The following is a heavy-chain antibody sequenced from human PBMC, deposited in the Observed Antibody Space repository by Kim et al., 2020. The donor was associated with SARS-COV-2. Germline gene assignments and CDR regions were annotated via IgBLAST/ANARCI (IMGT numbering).Heavy chain of an antibody. D-gene: IGHD2-2*01. CDR2: INHSGST. Sequence: SETLSLTCAVYGGSFSGYYWSWIRQPPGKGLEWIGEINHSGSTNYNPSLKSRVTISVDTSKNQFSLKLSSVTAADTAVYYCARVFCSSTSCYDYWGQGTL. CDR3: ARVFCSSTSCYDY. CDR1: GGSFSGYY. J-gene: IGHJ4*02. V-gene: IGHV4-34*01.